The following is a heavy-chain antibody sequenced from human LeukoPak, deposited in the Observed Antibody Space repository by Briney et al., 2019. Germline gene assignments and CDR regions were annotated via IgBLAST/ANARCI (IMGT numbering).Heavy chain of an antibody. V-gene: IGHV1-8*02. D-gene: IGHD3-3*01. CDR1: GGTFSSYA. CDR2: MNPNSGNT. CDR3: ARFRRDYDFWSGGDGMDV. J-gene: IGHJ6*02. Sequence: ASVKVSCKASGGTFSSYAISWVRQAPGQGLEWMGWMNPNSGNTGYAQKFQGRVTMTRNTSISTAYMELSSLRSEDTAVYYCARFRRDYDFWSGGDGMDVWGQGTTVTVSS.